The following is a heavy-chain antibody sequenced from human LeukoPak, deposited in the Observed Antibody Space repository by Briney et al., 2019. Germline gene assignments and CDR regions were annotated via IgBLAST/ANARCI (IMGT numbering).Heavy chain of an antibody. D-gene: IGHD6-19*01. CDR1: GFTFSGSA. Sequence: GGSLRLSCAASGFTFSGSAMHWVRQASGKGLEWVGRIRSKANSYATAYAASVKGRFTISRDDSKNTAYLQMNSLKTEDTAVYYCFVLQPNSXPIAVAGTKDYWGQGTLVTV. CDR3: FVLQPNSXPIAVAGTKDY. CDR2: IRSKANSYAT. V-gene: IGHV3-73*01. J-gene: IGHJ4*02.